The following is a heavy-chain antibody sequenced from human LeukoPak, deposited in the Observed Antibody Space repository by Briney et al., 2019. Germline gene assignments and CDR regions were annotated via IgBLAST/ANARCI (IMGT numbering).Heavy chain of an antibody. J-gene: IGHJ4*02. D-gene: IGHD3-22*01. CDR3: ARGVYYYDSSGYYSR. CDR1: GFTFSSYA. V-gene: IGHV3-30-3*01. Sequence: GGSLRLSCAASGFTFSSYAMHWVRQAPGKGLEWVAVISYDGSNKYYADSVKGRFTISRDNSKNTLYLQMNSLRAEDTAVYYCARGVYYYDSSGYYSRWGQGTLVTVSS. CDR2: ISYDGSNK.